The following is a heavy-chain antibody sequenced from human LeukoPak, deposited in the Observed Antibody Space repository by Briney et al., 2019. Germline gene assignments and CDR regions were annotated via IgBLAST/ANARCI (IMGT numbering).Heavy chain of an antibody. D-gene: IGHD3-16*02. CDR1: GGSFSGYY. Sequence: SVTLSLTCAVYGGSFSGYYWSWIRQPPGKGLEWIGEINHSGSTNYNPSLKSRVTISVDASKNQFSLKLSSVTAADTAVYYCARVWYYDYVWGSYRPFGFDYWGQGTLVTVSS. CDR2: INHSGST. J-gene: IGHJ4*02. V-gene: IGHV4-34*01. CDR3: ARVWYYDYVWGSYRPFGFDY.